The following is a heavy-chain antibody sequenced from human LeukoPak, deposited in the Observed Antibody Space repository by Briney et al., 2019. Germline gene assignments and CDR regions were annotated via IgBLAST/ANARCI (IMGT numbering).Heavy chain of an antibody. J-gene: IGHJ5*02. Sequence: SETLSLTXTVSGGSIRSYYWSWIRQPPGKGLEWIGYIYYSGSTNYNPSLKSRVTISVDTSKNQFSLKLSSVTAADTAVYYCARAQKTSLDPWGQGTLVTVSS. CDR2: IYYSGST. CDR1: GGSIRSYY. D-gene: IGHD4-11*01. V-gene: IGHV4-59*01. CDR3: ARAQKTSLDP.